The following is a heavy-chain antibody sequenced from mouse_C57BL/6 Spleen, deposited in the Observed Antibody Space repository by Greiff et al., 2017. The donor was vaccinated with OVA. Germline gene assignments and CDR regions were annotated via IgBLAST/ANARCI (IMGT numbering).Heavy chain of an antibody. CDR3: TRTHYYGSSPVAMDY. J-gene: IGHJ4*01. CDR2: IDPETGGT. D-gene: IGHD1-1*01. Sequence: VQLQQSGAELVRPGASVTLSCKASGYTFTDYEMHWVKQTPVHGLEWIGAIDPETGGTAYNQKFKGKAILTADKSSSTAYMELRSLTSEDSAVSYCTRTHYYGSSPVAMDYWGQGTSVTVSS. V-gene: IGHV1-15*01. CDR1: GYTFTDYE.